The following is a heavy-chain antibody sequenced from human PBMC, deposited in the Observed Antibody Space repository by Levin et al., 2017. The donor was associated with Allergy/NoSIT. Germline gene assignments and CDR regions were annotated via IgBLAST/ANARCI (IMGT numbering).Heavy chain of an antibody. CDR1: GGSISSGGYY. V-gene: IGHV4-31*03. Sequence: SETLSLTCTVSGGSISSGGYYWSWIRQHPGKGLEWIGYIYYSGSTYYNPSLKSRVTISVDTSKNQFSLKLSSVTAADTAVYYCARDRLRIAAAGLKGGDAFDIWGQGTMVTVSS. CDR3: ARDRLRIAAAGLKGGDAFDI. D-gene: IGHD6-13*01. CDR2: IYYSGST. J-gene: IGHJ3*02.